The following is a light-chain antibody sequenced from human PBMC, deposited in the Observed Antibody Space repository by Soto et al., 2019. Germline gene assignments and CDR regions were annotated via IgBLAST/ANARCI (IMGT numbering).Light chain of an antibody. CDR3: CSYAGSSTSLYV. V-gene: IGLV2-23*01. CDR1: SSDVGSYNL. Sequence: QSVLTQPASVSGSPGQSITISCTGTSSDVGSYNLVSWYQQHPGKAPKLMIYEGSKRPSGVSNRFSGSKSGNTASLTISGRQAEDEADDYCCSYAGSSTSLYVFGTGTKLTVL. CDR2: EGS. J-gene: IGLJ1*01.